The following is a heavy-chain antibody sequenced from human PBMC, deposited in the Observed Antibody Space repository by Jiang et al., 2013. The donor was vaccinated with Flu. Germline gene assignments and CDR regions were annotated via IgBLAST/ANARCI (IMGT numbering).Heavy chain of an antibody. J-gene: IGHJ3*02. CDR2: IYYSGST. Sequence: PGLVKPSETLSLTCTVSGGSISSYYWSWIRQPPGKGLEWIGYIYYSGSTNYNPSLKSRVTISVDTSKNQFSLKLSSVTAADTAVYYCARRNTFDDYGDYVQAFDIWGQGTMVTASS. CDR3: ARRNTFDDYGDYVQAFDI. CDR1: GGSISSYY. D-gene: IGHD4-17*01. V-gene: IGHV4-59*08.